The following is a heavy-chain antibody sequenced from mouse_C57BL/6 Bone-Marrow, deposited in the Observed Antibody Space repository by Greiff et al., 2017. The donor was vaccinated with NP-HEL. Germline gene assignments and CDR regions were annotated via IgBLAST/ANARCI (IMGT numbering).Heavy chain of an antibody. J-gene: IGHJ2*01. D-gene: IGHD5-1*01. CDR1: GFTFSSYA. V-gene: IGHV5-4*03. CDR3: ARGSTGGY. CDR2: ISDGGSYT. Sequence: EVKLMESGGGLVKPGGSLKLSCAASGFTFSSYAMSWVRQTPEQRLEWVATISDGGSYTYYPDNVKGRFTFSRDNAKNNLYLQMSHLKAEDTAMYYCARGSTGGYWGQGTTLTVSS.